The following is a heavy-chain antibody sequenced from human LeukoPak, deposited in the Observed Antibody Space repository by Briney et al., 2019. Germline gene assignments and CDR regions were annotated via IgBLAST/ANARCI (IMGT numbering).Heavy chain of an antibody. D-gene: IGHD6-13*01. Sequence: SETLSLTRAVYGGSFSGYYWSWIRQPPGKGLEWIGEINHSGSTNYNPSLRSRVTISVDTSKNQFSLKLSSVTAADTAVYYCASLIAAASTASDYWGQGTLVTVSS. CDR3: ASLIAAASTASDY. J-gene: IGHJ4*02. V-gene: IGHV4-34*01. CDR2: INHSGST. CDR1: GGSFSGYY.